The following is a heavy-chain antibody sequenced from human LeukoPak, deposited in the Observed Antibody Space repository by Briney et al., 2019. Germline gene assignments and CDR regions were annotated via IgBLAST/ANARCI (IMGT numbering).Heavy chain of an antibody. Sequence: ASVKVSCKASGYTFTGYYMHWVRQAPGQGLEWMGWINPNSGGTNYAQKFQGRVTMTRDTSISTAYMELSRLRSDDTAVYYCARDSEMATITLGYYFEYWGQGTLVTVSS. J-gene: IGHJ4*02. CDR1: GYTFTGYY. CDR3: ARDSEMATITLGYYFEY. V-gene: IGHV1-2*02. D-gene: IGHD5-24*01. CDR2: INPNSGGT.